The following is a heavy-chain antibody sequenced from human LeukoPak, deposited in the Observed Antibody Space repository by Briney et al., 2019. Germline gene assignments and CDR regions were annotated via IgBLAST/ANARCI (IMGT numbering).Heavy chain of an antibody. J-gene: IGHJ4*02. D-gene: IGHD6-19*01. CDR2: IYYSGTT. CDR3: ARDSGPRFDY. CDR1: GGSISSYY. V-gene: IGHV4-59*01. Sequence: ETLSLTCTVSGGSISSYYWSWIRQPPGKGLEWIGYIYYSGTTNYNPSLKSRVTISVDTSKNQFSLKVSSVTAADTAVYYCARDSGPRFDYWGQGTLVTVSS.